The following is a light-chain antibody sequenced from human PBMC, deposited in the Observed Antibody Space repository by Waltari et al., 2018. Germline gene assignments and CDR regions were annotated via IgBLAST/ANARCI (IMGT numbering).Light chain of an antibody. CDR2: AAS. J-gene: IGKJ2*01. Sequence: VIWMTQSPSLLSASTGDRVTISCRTSQGISSYLAWYQQKPGKAPELLIYAASTLQSGVPARFSGSGSGTDFTLTISCLQSEDFATYYCQQYYSFPRTFGQGTKLEIK. V-gene: IGKV1D-8*01. CDR3: QQYYSFPRT. CDR1: QGISSY.